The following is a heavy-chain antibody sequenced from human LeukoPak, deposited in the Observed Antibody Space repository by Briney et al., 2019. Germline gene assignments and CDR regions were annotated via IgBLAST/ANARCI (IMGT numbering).Heavy chain of an antibody. CDR1: GGSISSGGYY. CDR3: ARDKLRGVDP. Sequence: SQTLSLTCTVSGGSISSGGYYWSWIRQHPGKGLEWIGYIYYSGSTYYNPSLKSRVTISVDTSKNQFSLKLSSVTAADTAVYYCARDKLRGVDPWGQGTLVTVPS. CDR2: IYYSGST. J-gene: IGHJ5*02. V-gene: IGHV4-31*03. D-gene: IGHD1-26*01.